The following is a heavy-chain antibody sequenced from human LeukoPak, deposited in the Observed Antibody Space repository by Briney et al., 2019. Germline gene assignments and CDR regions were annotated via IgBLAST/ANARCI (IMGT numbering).Heavy chain of an antibody. D-gene: IGHD3-3*01. V-gene: IGHV4-4*07. J-gene: IGHJ3*02. Sequence: PSETLSLTCTVSGGSISSYYWSWIRQPAGKGLEWIGRIYTSGSTNYNPSLKSRVTMSVDTSKNQFSLKLSSVTAADTAVYYCARDPSNYDFWSGYSDAFDIWGQGTMVTVSS. CDR2: IYTSGST. CDR3: ARDPSNYDFWSGYSDAFDI. CDR1: GGSISSYY.